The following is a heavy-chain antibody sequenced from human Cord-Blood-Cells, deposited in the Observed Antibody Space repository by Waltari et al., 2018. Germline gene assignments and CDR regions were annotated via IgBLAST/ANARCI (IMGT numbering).Heavy chain of an antibody. CDR1: GGSISSSSYY. J-gene: IGHJ4*02. D-gene: IGHD2-2*01. V-gene: IGHV4-39*01. Sequence: QLQLQESGPGLVKPSETLSLTCTVSGGSISSSSYYWGWIRQPPGKGLEWIGSIYYSGSTYYNPSLKSRVTISVDTSKNQFSLKLSSVTAADTAVYYCARLLGFCSSTSCYLGLNKNPFDYWGQGTLVTVSS. CDR3: ARLLGFCSSTSCYLGLNKNPFDY. CDR2: IYYSGST.